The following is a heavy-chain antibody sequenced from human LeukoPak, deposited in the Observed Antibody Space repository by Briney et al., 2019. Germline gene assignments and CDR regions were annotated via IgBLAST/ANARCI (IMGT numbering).Heavy chain of an antibody. V-gene: IGHV3-30-3*01. CDR3: AKDLPGGSGRFQPLGY. CDR2: ISYDGSNK. Sequence: PTGRSLRLSCAASGFTFSSYAMHWVRQAPGKGLEWVAVISYDGSNKYYADSVKGRFTISRDNSKNTLYLQMNSLRAEDTAVYYCAKDLPGGSGRFQPLGYWGQGTLVTVSS. CDR1: GFTFSSYA. D-gene: IGHD3-10*01. J-gene: IGHJ4*02.